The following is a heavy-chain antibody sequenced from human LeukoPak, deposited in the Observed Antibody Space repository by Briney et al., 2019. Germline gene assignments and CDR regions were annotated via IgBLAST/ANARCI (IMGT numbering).Heavy chain of an antibody. CDR1: GFTFISYA. CDR3: AKGLLFTIIVMVNADAFDI. V-gene: IGHV3-23*01. J-gene: IGHJ3*02. CDR2: ISGSGGST. D-gene: IGHD3-22*01. Sequence: GGSLRLSCAASGFTFISYAMSWVRQAPGKGLEWVSAISGSGGSTYYAGSVKGRFTISGDNAKNTLYLQMNSLRAEDTAVYYCAKGLLFTIIVMVNADAFDIWGQGTMVTVTS.